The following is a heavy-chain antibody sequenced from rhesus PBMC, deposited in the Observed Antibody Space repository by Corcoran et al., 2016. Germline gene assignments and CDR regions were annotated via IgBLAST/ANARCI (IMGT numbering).Heavy chain of an antibody. V-gene: IGHV4S10*01. CDR1: GGSISDSFR. J-gene: IGHJ4*01. CDR3: ARELYYYSGSYYYFDY. CDR2: IYGSSTNT. Sequence: QVQLQESGPGVVKPSETLSLTCAVSGGSISDSFRWSCIRQPPGKGLDWIGYIYGSSTNTNNNPSLNSQVTISKDTSKNQFSLKLSSVTAADTAVYYCARELYYYSGSYYYFDYWGQGVLVTVSS. D-gene: IGHD3-16*01.